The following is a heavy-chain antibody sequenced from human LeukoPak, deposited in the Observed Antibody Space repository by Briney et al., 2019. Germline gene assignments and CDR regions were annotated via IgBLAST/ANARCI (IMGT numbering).Heavy chain of an antibody. J-gene: IGHJ4*02. CDR3: TMSGYSNGYDY. V-gene: IGHV3-74*03. CDR2: ITPDGNAA. Sequence: PGGSLRLSCVASGFTFSGHWMHWVRQVPGKGLMAVSRITPDGNAAAYADSVKGRFTISRDNAKHTLYLAMNSLTDEDAAVYLCTMSGYSNGYDYWGQGTLVTVSS. D-gene: IGHD2-15*01. CDR1: GFTFSGHW.